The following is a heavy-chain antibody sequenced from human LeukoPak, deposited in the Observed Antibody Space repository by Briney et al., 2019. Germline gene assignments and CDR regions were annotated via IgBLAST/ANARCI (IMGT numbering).Heavy chain of an antibody. CDR1: GYTFTSYY. Sequence: ASVKVSCKASGYTFTSYYIHWVRQAPGQGLECMGLINPSSGSISYAQKFQGRVTMTRDTSTSTVYMELSSPRSEDTAVYYCASYSDSSGYYGYFHHWGQGTLVTVSS. D-gene: IGHD3-22*01. CDR3: ASYSDSSGYYGYFHH. J-gene: IGHJ1*01. V-gene: IGHV1-46*01. CDR2: INPSSGSI.